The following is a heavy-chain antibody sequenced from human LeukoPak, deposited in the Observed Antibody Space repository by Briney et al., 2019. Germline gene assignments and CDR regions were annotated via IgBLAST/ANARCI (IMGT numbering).Heavy chain of an antibody. CDR3: ARAGSHWHYVY. Sequence: TGGSLRLSCAASGFTFTTYAMSWVRQASGKGLEWVSSVSGNGHHTYYADSVKGRFTISRDNSKNSLSLQMNNLRVEDTAVYYCARAGSHWHYVYWGQGTVVTVSS. J-gene: IGHJ4*02. CDR1: GFTFTTYA. V-gene: IGHV3-23*01. D-gene: IGHD3-10*01. CDR2: VSGNGHHT.